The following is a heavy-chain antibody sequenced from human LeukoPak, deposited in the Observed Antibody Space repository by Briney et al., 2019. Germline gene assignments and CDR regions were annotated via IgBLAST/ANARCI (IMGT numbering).Heavy chain of an antibody. Sequence: PGGSLRLSCETSGFNFGDWTMHWVRQPPGKGLEWVSLITWDAADTYYTDSVRGRFTISRDNSKNTLYLQMNSLRAEDTAVYYCARVRRTVAGTLDDAFDIWGQGTMVTVSS. CDR2: ITWDAADT. J-gene: IGHJ3*02. CDR1: GFNFGDWT. V-gene: IGHV3-43*01. D-gene: IGHD6-19*01. CDR3: ARVRRTVAGTLDDAFDI.